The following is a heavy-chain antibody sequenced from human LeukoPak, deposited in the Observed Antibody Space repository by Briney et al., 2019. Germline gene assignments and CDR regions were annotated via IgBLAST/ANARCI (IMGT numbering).Heavy chain of an antibody. CDR1: GGTFSSYA. CDR3: ARAYYDSSGYPWWAGVYYYYYYYMDV. J-gene: IGHJ6*03. Sequence: ASVKVSCKASGGTFSSYAISWVRQAPGQGLEWMGGIIPIFGTANYAQKFQGRVTITTDESTSTAYMELSSLRSEDTAVYYCARAYYDSSGYPWWAGVYYYYYYYMDVWGKGTTVTVSS. D-gene: IGHD3-22*01. CDR2: IIPIFGTA. V-gene: IGHV1-69*05.